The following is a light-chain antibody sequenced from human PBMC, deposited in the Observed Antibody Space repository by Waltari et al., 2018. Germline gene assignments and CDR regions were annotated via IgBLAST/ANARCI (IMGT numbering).Light chain of an antibody. CDR2: STN. J-gene: IGLJ3*02. CDR3: LLYMPSGDWL. V-gene: IGLV8-61*01. CDR1: SGSVSTTSY. Sequence: QTVVTQAPSFSVSPGGTVTLTCGFSSGSVSTTSYPIWYHQTPGQAPRTLIYSTNIRSSGVPDRFSGSILGNKAALIITGAQAVDASDYYCLLYMPSGDWLFGGGTKLTVL.